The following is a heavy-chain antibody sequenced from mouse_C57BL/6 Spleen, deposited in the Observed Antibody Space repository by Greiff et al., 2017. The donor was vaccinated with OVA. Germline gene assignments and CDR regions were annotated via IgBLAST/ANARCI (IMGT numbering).Heavy chain of an antibody. D-gene: IGHD4-1*01. CDR1: GYTFTSYW. CDR3: ASTGTGYYFDY. V-gene: IGHV1-52*01. Sequence: QVQLQQPGAELVRPGSSVKLSCKASGYTFTSYWMHWVKQRPIQGLEWIGNIDPSDSEPHYNQKFKDKATLTVDKSSSTAYMQLSSLTSEDSAVSYCASTGTGYYFDYWGQGTTLTVSS. J-gene: IGHJ2*01. CDR2: IDPSDSEP.